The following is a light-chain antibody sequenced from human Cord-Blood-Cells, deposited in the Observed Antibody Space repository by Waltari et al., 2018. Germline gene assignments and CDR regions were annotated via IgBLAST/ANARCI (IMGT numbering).Light chain of an antibody. CDR3: SSYTSSSTLV. V-gene: IGLV2-14*01. CDR2: DVS. Sequence: QSALTQPASVSGSPGQSITISCTGTSSDVGGYNYVSWYQQHPGKAPKLVIYDVSKRPSGVSNRFSGSKSGHTASLTISGLQAGTESDYYCSSYTSSSTLVFGGGTKLTVL. J-gene: IGLJ3*02. CDR1: SSDVGGYNY.